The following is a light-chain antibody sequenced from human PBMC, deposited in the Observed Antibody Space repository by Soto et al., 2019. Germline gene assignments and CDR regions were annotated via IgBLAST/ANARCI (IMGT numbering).Light chain of an antibody. CDR3: QSYHSSYPYV. CDR2: EDN. CDR1: GGSIASGY. V-gene: IGLV6-57*03. J-gene: IGLJ1*01. Sequence: NFMLTQPHSVSESPGKMVTISCTRSGGSIASGYVQWYRQRPGSAPTTVIYEDNQRPSGVPDRFSGSIDSSSNSASLTISGLQTEDEADYYCQSYHSSYPYVFGTGTKLTVL.